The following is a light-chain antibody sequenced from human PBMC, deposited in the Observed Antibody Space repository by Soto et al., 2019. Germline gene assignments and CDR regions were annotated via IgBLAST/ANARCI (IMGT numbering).Light chain of an antibody. Sequence: ESVLAQSPGTLSLSPGERATLSCRAGQSVSSSFLAWYQQKPGQAPRLLIYGASRRATGIPDRYSGSGSGTDFTLTISRLEPEDFAVYYCQQYGSSFTFGPGTRLEIK. J-gene: IGKJ5*01. CDR3: QQYGSSFT. CDR1: QSVSSSF. V-gene: IGKV3-20*01. CDR2: GAS.